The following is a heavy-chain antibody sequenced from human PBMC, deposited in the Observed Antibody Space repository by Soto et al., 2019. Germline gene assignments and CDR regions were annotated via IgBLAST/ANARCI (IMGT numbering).Heavy chain of an antibody. V-gene: IGHV1-69*02. Sequence: QVQLVQSGAEVKKPGSSVKVSCKASGGTFSRYTISWVRQAPGQGLEWMGRIIPILDIPNYAQNFQGRVTMTADTSTSTAYMELSSLRSDDTAVYYCASHFTGVLVLGASPPGGDNYGWDVWGQGTTVTVSS. D-gene: IGHD2-15*01. CDR1: GGTFSRYT. CDR3: ASHFTGVLVLGASPPGGDNYGWDV. J-gene: IGHJ6*02. CDR2: IIPILDIP.